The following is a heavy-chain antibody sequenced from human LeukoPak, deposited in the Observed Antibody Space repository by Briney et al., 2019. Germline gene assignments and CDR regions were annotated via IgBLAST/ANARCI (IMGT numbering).Heavy chain of an antibody. CDR2: ISAYSGNT. CDR3: ARDRMGVVGVSDY. D-gene: IGHD1-26*01. Sequence: ASVKVSCKTSGYTFTSNGISWVRQAPGQGLEWMGWISAYSGNTNYAQKFQGRVTMTTDTSTNTAYMELRSLRSDDTAAYYCARDRMGVVGVSDYWGQGTLVTVSS. J-gene: IGHJ4*02. CDR1: GYTFTSNG. V-gene: IGHV1-18*01.